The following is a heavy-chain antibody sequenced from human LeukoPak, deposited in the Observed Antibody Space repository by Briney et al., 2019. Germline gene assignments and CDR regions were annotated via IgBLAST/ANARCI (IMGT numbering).Heavy chain of an antibody. V-gene: IGHV4-61*02. J-gene: IGHJ4*02. D-gene: IGHD2/OR15-2a*01. CDR1: GGSISSGSNY. CDR2: IYTSGNT. CDR3: TRGDNN. Sequence: PSQTLSLTCTVSGGSISSGSNYWSWIRHPARKGLEWIGRIYTSGNTHYKPSLKSRVTISLDTSKNQFSLKLSSVTAADTAVYYCTRGDNNWGQGTLVTVSS.